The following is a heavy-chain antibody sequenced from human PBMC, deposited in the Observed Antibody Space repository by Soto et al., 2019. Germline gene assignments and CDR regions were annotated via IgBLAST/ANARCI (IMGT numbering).Heavy chain of an antibody. CDR1: GFIFTDYS. CDR3: ARDPKRRASYNFYS. J-gene: IGHJ4*02. Sequence: QVQLVESGGGLVEPGGSLRLSCAASGFIFTDYSMTWIRQAPGKGLEWVSYISNGDETTHYADSVKGRFIVSRDNAKKVLFLKLSGLKVADSAVDYCARDPKRRASYNFYSWGRGALVPVSS. CDR2: ISNGDETT. V-gene: IGHV3-11*01. D-gene: IGHD3-3*01.